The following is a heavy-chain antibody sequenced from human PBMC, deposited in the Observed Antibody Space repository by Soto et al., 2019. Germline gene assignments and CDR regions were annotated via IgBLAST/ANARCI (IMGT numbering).Heavy chain of an antibody. J-gene: IGHJ4*02. CDR1: GFTFSSYS. Sequence: AGGSLRLSCAASGFTFSSYSMSWVRQAPGKGLEWVSGFRTGGDDATTYYADSVKGRFTISRDNSKNMLFLQMNSLRAEDTAVYYCARAVRYCSGGPCHYFDSWGQGTLVTVSS. CDR3: ARAVRYCSGGPCHYFDS. CDR2: FRTGGDDATT. V-gene: IGHV3-23*01. D-gene: IGHD2-15*01.